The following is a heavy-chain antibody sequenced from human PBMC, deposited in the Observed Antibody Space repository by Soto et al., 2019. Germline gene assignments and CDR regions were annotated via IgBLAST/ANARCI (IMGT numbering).Heavy chain of an antibody. CDR3: ARYRYSDSLKEYYFDY. D-gene: IGHD3-22*01. Sequence: SSETLSLTCIVSGGSINSGDYYWSWIRQPPGKGLEWIGNLYYTGSTYYNPSLKSRVTISVDTSKKQFSLMVTSVTAADTAVYYCARYRYSDSLKEYYFDYWGQGTLVTVSS. CDR2: LYYTGST. CDR1: GGSINSGDYY. V-gene: IGHV4-30-4*01. J-gene: IGHJ4*02.